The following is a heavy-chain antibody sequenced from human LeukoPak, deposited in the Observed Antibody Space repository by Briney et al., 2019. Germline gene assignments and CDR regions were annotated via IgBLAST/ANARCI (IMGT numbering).Heavy chain of an antibody. CDR3: ARRPVSRTLDY. CDR2: ILESGART. J-gene: IGHJ4*02. Sequence: GGPLRLSCAASGFTFSTYVMTWFRQAPGRGLEWVASILESGARTYYPDSVKGRFTISRDNSKNTLYLQMNSLTAEDTAIYYCARRPVSRTLDYWGQGTLVTVSS. V-gene: IGHV3-23*01. CDR1: GFTFSTYV.